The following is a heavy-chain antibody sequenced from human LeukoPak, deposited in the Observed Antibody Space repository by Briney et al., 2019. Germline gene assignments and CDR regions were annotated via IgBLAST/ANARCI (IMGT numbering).Heavy chain of an antibody. CDR1: GFTFSTYG. V-gene: IGHV3-30*12. J-gene: IGHJ3*02. D-gene: IGHD3-9*01. Sequence: GGSLRLSCAASGFTFSTYGMHWVRQAPGKGLEWVSFMEYDGSNKYYADSVKGRFTISRDNAKNSLYLQMNSLRAEDTAVYYCARDLFDDVNAFDIWGQGTMVTVSS. CDR3: ARDLFDDVNAFDI. CDR2: MEYDGSNK.